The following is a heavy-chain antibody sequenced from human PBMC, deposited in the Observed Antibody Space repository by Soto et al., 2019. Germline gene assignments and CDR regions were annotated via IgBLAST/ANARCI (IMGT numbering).Heavy chain of an antibody. Sequence: GASVKVSCKASGYTFTSYAMHWVRQAPGQRLEWMGWINAGNGNTKYSQKFQGRVTITRDTSASTAYMELSSLRSEDTAVYYCARYSGYDAGGLDYWGQGTLVTVSS. CDR2: INAGNGNT. CDR1: GYTFTSYA. D-gene: IGHD5-12*01. CDR3: ARYSGYDAGGLDY. V-gene: IGHV1-3*01. J-gene: IGHJ4*02.